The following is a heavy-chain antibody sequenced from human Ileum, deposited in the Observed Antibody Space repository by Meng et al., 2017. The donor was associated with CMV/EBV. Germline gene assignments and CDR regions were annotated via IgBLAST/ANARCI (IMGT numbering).Heavy chain of an antibody. D-gene: IGHD6-13*01. CDR3: VWDTSSWP. CDR2: IKSDGAT. Sequence: GSLRLSCAASGFTFTNSWMHWVRQAPGKGLVWVSRIKSDGATTYADFVKGRFTISRDNAKNTLYLQMNSLRPDDTAVYYCVWDTSSWPWGQGTLVTVSS. CDR1: GFTFTNSW. V-gene: IGHV3-74*01. J-gene: IGHJ5*02.